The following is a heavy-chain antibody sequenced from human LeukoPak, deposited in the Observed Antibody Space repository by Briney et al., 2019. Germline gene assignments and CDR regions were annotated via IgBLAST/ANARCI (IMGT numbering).Heavy chain of an antibody. CDR3: ARRYFDWYHFDN. D-gene: IGHD3-9*01. J-gene: IGHJ4*02. CDR1: GYSFNIYW. CDR2: IYPGDSDT. V-gene: IGHV5-51*01. Sequence: GESLRIPCKGSGYSFNIYWIGWVRQMPGKGLEWMGIIYPGDSDTRYSPSFQGQVTISADKSTNTAYLQWSSLQASDTAIYYCARRYFDWYHFDNWGQGTLVTVSS.